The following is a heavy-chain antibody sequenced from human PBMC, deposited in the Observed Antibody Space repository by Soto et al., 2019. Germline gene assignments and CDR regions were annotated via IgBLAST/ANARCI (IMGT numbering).Heavy chain of an antibody. CDR1: GGSISSGDYY. D-gene: IGHD2-2*02. CDR3: ARVGRIPAAIWWFDP. Sequence: SETLYLTCTVSGGSISSGDYYWSWIRQPPGKGLEWIGYIYYSGSTYYNPSLKSRVTISVDTSKNQFSLKLSSVTAADTAVYYCARVGRIPAAIWWFDPWGQGTLVTVSS. V-gene: IGHV4-30-4*01. J-gene: IGHJ5*02. CDR2: IYYSGST.